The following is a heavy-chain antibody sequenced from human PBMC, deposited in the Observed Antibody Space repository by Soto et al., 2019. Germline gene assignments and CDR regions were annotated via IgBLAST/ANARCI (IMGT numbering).Heavy chain of an antibody. J-gene: IGHJ5*02. CDR2: INHSGST. D-gene: IGHD3-3*01. Sequence: SETLSLTCAVYGGSFSGYYWSWIRQPPGKGLEWIGEINHSGSTNYNPSLTSRVTISVDTSKNQFSLKLSSVTAADTAVYYCAGGGVNYDFWSGYYPLDPWGQGTLVTVSS. V-gene: IGHV4-34*01. CDR3: AGGGVNYDFWSGYYPLDP. CDR1: GGSFSGYY.